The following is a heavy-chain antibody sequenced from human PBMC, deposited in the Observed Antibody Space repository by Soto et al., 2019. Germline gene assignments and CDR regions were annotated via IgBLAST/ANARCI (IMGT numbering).Heavy chain of an antibody. Sequence: SETLSLTCTVSGGSISSYYWSWIRQPPGKGLEWIGYIYYSGSTNYNPSLKSRVTISVDTSKNQFSLKLSSVTAADTAVYYCARALRGYSGQIDYWGQGTLVTVSS. V-gene: IGHV4-59*01. J-gene: IGHJ4*02. CDR2: IYYSGST. CDR1: GGSISSYY. D-gene: IGHD5-12*01. CDR3: ARALRGYSGQIDY.